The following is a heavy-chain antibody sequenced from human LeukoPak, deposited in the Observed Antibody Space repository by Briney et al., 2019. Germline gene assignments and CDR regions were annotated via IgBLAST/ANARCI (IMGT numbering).Heavy chain of an antibody. CDR1: GGSFSGYY. Sequence: SETLSLTCAVYGGSFSGYYWSWIRQPPGKGLEWMGEINHGGSTNYNPSLKSRVTISVDTSKNQFSLKLSSVTAADTAVYYCARGCTTYYDFWSGYYYNWFDPWGQGTLVTVSS. CDR2: INHGGST. CDR3: ARGCTTYYDFWSGYYYNWFDP. V-gene: IGHV4-34*01. D-gene: IGHD3-3*01. J-gene: IGHJ5*02.